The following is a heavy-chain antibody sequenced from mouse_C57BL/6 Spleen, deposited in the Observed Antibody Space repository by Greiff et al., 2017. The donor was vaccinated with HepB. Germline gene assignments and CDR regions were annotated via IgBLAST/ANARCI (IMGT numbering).Heavy chain of an antibody. CDR1: GYSITSGYY. V-gene: IGHV3-6*01. Sequence: EVKLVESGPGLVKPSQSLSLTCSVTGYSITSGYYWNWIRQFPGNKLEWMGYISYDGSNNYNPSLKNRISITRDTSKNQFFLKLNSVTTEDTATYYCARAVTTVVAMDYWGQGTSVTVSS. J-gene: IGHJ4*01. D-gene: IGHD1-1*01. CDR3: ARAVTTVVAMDY. CDR2: ISYDGSN.